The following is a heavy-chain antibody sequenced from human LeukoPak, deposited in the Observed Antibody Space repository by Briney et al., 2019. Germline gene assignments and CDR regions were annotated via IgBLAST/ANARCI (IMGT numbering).Heavy chain of an antibody. J-gene: IGHJ6*02. CDR2: ISSSSSYI. Sequence: GGSLRLSCAASGFTFSSYSMNWVRQAPGKGLEWVSSISSSSSYIYYADSVKGRFTISRDNAKNSLYLQMDSLRAEDTAVYYCARDESDCSSTSCYTSPYYYYGMDVWGQGTTVTVSS. V-gene: IGHV3-21*01. CDR3: ARDESDCSSTSCYTSPYYYYGMDV. CDR1: GFTFSSYS. D-gene: IGHD2-2*02.